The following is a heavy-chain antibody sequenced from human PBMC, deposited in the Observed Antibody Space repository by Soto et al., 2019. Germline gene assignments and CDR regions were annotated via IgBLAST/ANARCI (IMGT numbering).Heavy chain of an antibody. J-gene: IGHJ4*02. D-gene: IGHD3-3*01. Sequence: GGSLRLSCAASGFTFSNAWVNWVRQAPGKGLEWVGRIKSKTDGGTTDYAAPVKGRFTISRDDSKNTLYLQMNSLKTEDTAVYYCTTYMYYDFWSGYYTFPDFDYWGQGTLVTVSS. V-gene: IGHV3-15*07. CDR3: TTYMYYDFWSGYYTFPDFDY. CDR2: IKSKTDGGTT. CDR1: GFTFSNAW.